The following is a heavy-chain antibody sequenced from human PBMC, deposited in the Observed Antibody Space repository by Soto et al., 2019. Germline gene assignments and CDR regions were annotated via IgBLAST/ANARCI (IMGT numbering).Heavy chain of an antibody. CDR1: GGSISSNNW. Sequence: SETLSLTCAVSGGSISSNNWWSWVRQPPGKGLEWIGEIYHSGSTNYNPSLKSRVTISVDESKNQFSLKLTSVTAADTAVYYCTRKHDYEDYAGIFDYWGQGILVS. J-gene: IGHJ4*02. CDR2: IYHSGST. D-gene: IGHD4-17*01. V-gene: IGHV4-4*02. CDR3: TRKHDYEDYAGIFDY.